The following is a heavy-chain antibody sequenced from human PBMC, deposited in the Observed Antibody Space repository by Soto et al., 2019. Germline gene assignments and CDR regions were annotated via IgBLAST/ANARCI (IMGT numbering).Heavy chain of an antibody. V-gene: IGHV3-23*01. CDR1: GFTFSSYA. Sequence: EVQLLESGGGWVQPGGSLRLSCAASGFTFSSYAMKWVRQAPGKGLEWVSLIGESGTPTYYADSVKGRFTISRDNSGNTLFLEMYSLRAEDTAVYYCARYIPGVRYYGMDVWGQGTTVNVSS. CDR3: ARYIPGVRYYGMDV. D-gene: IGHD2-2*01. J-gene: IGHJ6*02. CDR2: IGESGTPT.